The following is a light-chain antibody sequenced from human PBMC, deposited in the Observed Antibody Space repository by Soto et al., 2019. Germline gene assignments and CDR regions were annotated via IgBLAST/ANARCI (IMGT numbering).Light chain of an antibody. Sequence: DRVTITCRASQSISSWLAWYQQKPRKAPKLLIYDASSLESGVPSRFSGSGSGTEFTLTISSLQPDDFATYYCQQYNSYSEAFGQGTKVDIK. J-gene: IGKJ1*01. CDR1: QSISSW. CDR3: QQYNSYSEA. V-gene: IGKV1-5*01. CDR2: DAS.